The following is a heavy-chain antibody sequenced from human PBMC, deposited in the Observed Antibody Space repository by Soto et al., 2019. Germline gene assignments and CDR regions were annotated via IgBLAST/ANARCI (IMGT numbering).Heavy chain of an antibody. CDR2: IIPMFDTT. CDR3: TRHRGYSSGYWGQDF. CDR1: GGAFGSYA. J-gene: IGHJ4*02. D-gene: IGHD5-12*01. Sequence: QVQLVQSGAEVKKPGYSVKVSCKASGGAFGSYAINWVRQAPGQGLAWMGGIIPMFDTTNYAQRFQGRVTVTADESTSTVYLELTRLRSEDTAMYYCTRHRGYSSGYWGQDFWGQGTLVTVSS. V-gene: IGHV1-69*01.